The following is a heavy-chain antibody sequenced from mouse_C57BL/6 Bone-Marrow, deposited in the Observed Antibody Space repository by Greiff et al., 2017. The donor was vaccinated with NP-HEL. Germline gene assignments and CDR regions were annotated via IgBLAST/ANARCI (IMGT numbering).Heavy chain of an antibody. V-gene: IGHV1-5*01. D-gene: IGHD1-1*01. J-gene: IGHJ1*03. Sequence: EVQLQESGTVLARPGASVKMSCKTSGYTFTSYWMHWVKQRPGQGLEWIGAIYPGNSDTSYNQKFKGKAKLTAVTSASTAYMELSSLTNEDSAVYYCTRALLYYGSSYDWYFDVWGTGTTVTVSS. CDR2: IYPGNSDT. CDR3: TRALLYYGSSYDWYFDV. CDR1: GYTFTSYW.